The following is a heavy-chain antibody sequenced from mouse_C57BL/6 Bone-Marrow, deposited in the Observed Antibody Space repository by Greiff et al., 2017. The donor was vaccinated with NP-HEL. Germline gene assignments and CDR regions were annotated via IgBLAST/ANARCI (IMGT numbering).Heavy chain of an antibody. V-gene: IGHV1-59*01. Sequence: QVQLQQPGAELVRPGTSVKLSCKASGYTFTSYWMHWVTQRPGQGLEWIGVIDPSDSYTNYNQKFKGKATLTVDTSSSTAYMQLSSLTSEDSAVYYCARYPIYYDYLYAMDYWGQGTSVTVSS. J-gene: IGHJ4*01. D-gene: IGHD2-4*01. CDR2: IDPSDSYT. CDR1: GYTFTSYW. CDR3: ARYPIYYDYLYAMDY.